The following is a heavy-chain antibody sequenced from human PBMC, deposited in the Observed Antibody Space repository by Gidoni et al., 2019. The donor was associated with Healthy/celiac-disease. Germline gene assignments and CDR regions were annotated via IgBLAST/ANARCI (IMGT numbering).Heavy chain of an antibody. CDR3: AKDHGSSYYDSSGAGFDS. D-gene: IGHD3-22*01. CDR1: GFTFSSDA. V-gene: IGHV3-23*01. CDR2: ISGSGGST. Sequence: GGSLRLSCAASGFTFSSDALSWVRQAPGKGLEWVSAISGSGGSTYYADSVKGRFTISRDNSKNTLYLQMNRLRAEDTAVYYCAKDHGSSYYDSSGAGFDSWGQGTLVTVSS. J-gene: IGHJ5*01.